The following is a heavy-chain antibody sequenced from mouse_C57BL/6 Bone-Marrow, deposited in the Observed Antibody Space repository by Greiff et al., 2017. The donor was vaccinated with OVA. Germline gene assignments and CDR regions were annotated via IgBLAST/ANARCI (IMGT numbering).Heavy chain of an antibody. D-gene: IGHD1-1*01. CDR3: ARRGFYYYGSVAWFAY. J-gene: IGHJ3*01. Sequence: VQLQQPGAELVKPGASVKMSCKASGYTFTSYWITWVKQRPGQGLEWIGDIYPGSGSTNYNEKFKSKATLTVDASSSTAYMQLSSLTSEDSAVYYCARRGFYYYGSVAWFAYWGQGTLVTVSA. CDR1: GYTFTSYW. V-gene: IGHV1-55*01. CDR2: IYPGSGST.